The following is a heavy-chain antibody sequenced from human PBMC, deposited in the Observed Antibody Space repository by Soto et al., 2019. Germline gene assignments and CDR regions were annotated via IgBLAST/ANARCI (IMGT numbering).Heavy chain of an antibody. J-gene: IGHJ6*02. D-gene: IGHD6-19*01. CDR1: GFTFSGSA. CDR3: TRRADSSGWPEYYYGMDV. CDR2: IRSKANSYAT. Sequence: GGSLRLCCAASGFTFSGSAMHWVRQASGKGLEGVGRIRSKANSYATAYAASVKGRFTISRDDSKNTAYLQMNSLKTEDTAVYYCTRRADSSGWPEYYYGMDVWGQGTTVTVSS. V-gene: IGHV3-73*01.